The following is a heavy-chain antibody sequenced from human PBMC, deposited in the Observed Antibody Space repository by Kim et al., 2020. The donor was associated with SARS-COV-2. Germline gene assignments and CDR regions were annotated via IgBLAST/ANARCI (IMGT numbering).Heavy chain of an antibody. V-gene: IGHV3-15*01. J-gene: IGHJ4*02. Sequence: AEPVKGRFTISRDDSKNTLYLQMNSLKTEDTAVYYCTTGDSSSWYGYFDYWGQGTLVTVSS. CDR3: TTGDSSSWYGYFDY. D-gene: IGHD6-13*01.